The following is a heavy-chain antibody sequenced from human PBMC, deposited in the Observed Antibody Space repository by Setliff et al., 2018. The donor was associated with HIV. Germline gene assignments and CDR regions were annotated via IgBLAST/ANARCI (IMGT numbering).Heavy chain of an antibody. CDR1: GGSISSYY. V-gene: IGHV4-59*12. CDR3: ASLMYYYGSGSYKVFDY. Sequence: PSETLSLTCTVSGGSISSYYWSWIRQPPGKGLEWIGYIYYSGSTNYNPSLKSRVTISVDTSKNQFSLKLGSVTAADTAMYYCASLMYYYGSGSYKVFDYWGQGTLVTVSS. CDR2: IYYSGST. J-gene: IGHJ4*02. D-gene: IGHD3-10*01.